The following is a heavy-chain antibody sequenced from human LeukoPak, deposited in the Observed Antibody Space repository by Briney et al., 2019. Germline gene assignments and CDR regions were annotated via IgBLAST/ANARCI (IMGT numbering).Heavy chain of an antibody. CDR2: ISGSGGST. CDR1: GFTFSSYA. V-gene: IGHV3-23*01. D-gene: IGHD1-26*01. J-gene: IGHJ3*02. Sequence: GGSLRLSCAASGFTFSSYAMSWVRQAPGKGLEWVSAISGSGGSTYYADSVKGRFTISRDNSKNTLYLQMNSLRAEDTAVYYCAKGRGTGVTTPGAFDIWGQGTMVTVSS. CDR3: AKGRGTGVTTPGAFDI.